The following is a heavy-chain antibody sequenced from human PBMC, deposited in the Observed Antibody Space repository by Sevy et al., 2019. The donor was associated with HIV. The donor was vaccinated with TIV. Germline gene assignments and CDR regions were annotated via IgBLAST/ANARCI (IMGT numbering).Heavy chain of an antibody. D-gene: IGHD3-10*01. CDR3: ATWLRVDPDAFDI. CDR1: GFTASSNY. Sequence: GSLRLSCAASGFTASSNYMTWVRQAPGKGLEWVSIIYNGGDTYYADFVKGRFTISRDNSKNTLYLQMNSLRPEDTAVYYCATWLRVDPDAFDIWGQGTMVTVSS. CDR2: IYNGGDT. J-gene: IGHJ3*02. V-gene: IGHV3-53*01.